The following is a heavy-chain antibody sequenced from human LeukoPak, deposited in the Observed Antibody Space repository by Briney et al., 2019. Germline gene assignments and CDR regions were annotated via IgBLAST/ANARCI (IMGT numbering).Heavy chain of an antibody. D-gene: IGHD2-21*01. Sequence: GGSLRLSCAASGFTFSSYSMNWVRQAPGKGLEWVSSISSSSSYIYYADSAKGRFTISRDNAKNSLYLQMNSLRAEDTAVYYCAREFVDDAFDIWGQGTMVTVSS. CDR1: GFTFSSYS. V-gene: IGHV3-21*01. CDR3: AREFVDDAFDI. J-gene: IGHJ3*02. CDR2: ISSSSSYI.